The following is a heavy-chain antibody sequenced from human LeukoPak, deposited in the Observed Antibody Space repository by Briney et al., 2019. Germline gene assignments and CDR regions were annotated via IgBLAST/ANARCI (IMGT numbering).Heavy chain of an antibody. D-gene: IGHD6-19*01. J-gene: IGHJ4*02. V-gene: IGHV4-31*03. CDR1: GGSISSGGYY. CDR2: IYYSGST. CDR3: ARYSSGWSVDY. Sequence: SQTLSLTCTVSGGSISSGGYYWSWIRQHPGKGLEWIGYIYYSGSTYYNPSLKSRVTISVDTSKNQFSLKLSSVTAADTAVYYRARYSSGWSVDYWGQGTLVTVSS.